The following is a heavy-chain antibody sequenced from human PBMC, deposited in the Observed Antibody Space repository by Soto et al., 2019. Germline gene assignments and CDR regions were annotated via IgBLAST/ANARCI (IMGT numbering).Heavy chain of an antibody. V-gene: IGHV4-4*02. CDR3: ARSVTDATWDYNGMDV. CDR2: IYHSGTI. CDR1: GGSVSSSSC. D-gene: IGHD2-15*01. Sequence: ETLSLTCAVSGGSVSSSSCWSWVRQAPGKGLEWIGEIYHSGTINYNPSLRSRVSMSLDKSKNQLSLNLKSVTAADTAVYYCARSVTDATWDYNGMDVWGQGTTVTVSS. J-gene: IGHJ6*02.